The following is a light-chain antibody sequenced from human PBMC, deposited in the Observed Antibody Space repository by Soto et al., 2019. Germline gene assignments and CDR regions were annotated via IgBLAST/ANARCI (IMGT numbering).Light chain of an antibody. J-gene: IGLJ3*02. V-gene: IGLV2-14*01. CDR1: SSDIGVYDF. Sequence: QSALTQPASVSGSPGQSITISCTGTSSDIGVYDFVSWYQQHPGRAPKLLIYDVTNRPSGISDRFSGSKSGNTASLTISGLQPEDEADYYCSSYTTSTTRVFGGGTKVTFL. CDR3: SSYTTSTTRV. CDR2: DVT.